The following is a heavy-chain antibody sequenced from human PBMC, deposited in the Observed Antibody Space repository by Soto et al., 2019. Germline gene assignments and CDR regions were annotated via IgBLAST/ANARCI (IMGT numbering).Heavy chain of an antibody. CDR2: IIPIFGTA. CDR3: ARVREEYQLLLGNWFDP. D-gene: IGHD2-2*01. J-gene: IGHJ5*02. CDR1: GGTFSSYA. V-gene: IGHV1-69*06. Sequence: QVQLVQSGAEVKKPGSSVKVSCKASGGTFSSYAISWVRQAPGQGLEWMGGIIPIFGTANYAQKVQGRVTITADKSTSTAYMELSSLRSEDTAVYYCARVREEYQLLLGNWFDPWGQGTLVTVSS.